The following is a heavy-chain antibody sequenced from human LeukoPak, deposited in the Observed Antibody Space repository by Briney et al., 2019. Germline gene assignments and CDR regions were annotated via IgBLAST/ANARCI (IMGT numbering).Heavy chain of an antibody. V-gene: IGHV1-69*04. Sequence: VPSVKLSCKASGGTFNDYSISWVRQAPGQGLEWMGRIIPILNVPNYAQKFDGRVTIAADKSTNTAYMERSIMKSEGAAVYFCARDRPRARYFDYWGQGTLVTVSS. CDR3: ARDRPRARYFDY. CDR1: GGTFNDYS. J-gene: IGHJ4*02. D-gene: IGHD4/OR15-4a*01. CDR2: IIPILNVP.